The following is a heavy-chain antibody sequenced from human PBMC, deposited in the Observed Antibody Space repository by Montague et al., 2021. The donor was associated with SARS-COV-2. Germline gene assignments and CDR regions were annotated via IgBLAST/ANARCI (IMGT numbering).Heavy chain of an antibody. Sequence: SETLSLTCTVSGGSISSSSYYWGWIRQPPGKRLEWIGSIYYSGSTYYNPSLMSRVTISVDTSKNQFSLKLSSVTAADTAVYYCARVGRQQLVRLSGMDVWGQGTTVTVSS. CDR3: ARVGRQQLVRLSGMDV. V-gene: IGHV4-39*07. CDR1: GGSISSSSYY. D-gene: IGHD6-13*01. CDR2: IYYSGST. J-gene: IGHJ6*02.